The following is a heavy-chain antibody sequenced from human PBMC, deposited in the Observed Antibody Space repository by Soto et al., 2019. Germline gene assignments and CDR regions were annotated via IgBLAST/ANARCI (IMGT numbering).Heavy chain of an antibody. Sequence: GGSLRLSCAASGFTFSSYAMHWVRQAPGKGLEWVAVISYDGSNKYYADSVKGRFTISRDNSKNTLYLQMNSLRAENTAVYYCSRGNSSSAGYYYYYYGMDVWGQGTTVTVSS. CDR1: GFTFSSYA. D-gene: IGHD6-6*01. CDR3: SRGNSSSAGYYYYYYGMDV. J-gene: IGHJ6*02. CDR2: ISYDGSNK. V-gene: IGHV3-30-3*01.